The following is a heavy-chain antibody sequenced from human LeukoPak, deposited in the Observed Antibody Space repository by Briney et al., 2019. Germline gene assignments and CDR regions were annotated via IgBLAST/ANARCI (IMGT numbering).Heavy chain of an antibody. Sequence: PSETLSLTCTVSGGSISSYYWSWIRQPAGKGLEWIGRIYTSGSTNYSPSLKSRVTMSVDTSKNQFSLKLSSVTAADTAVYYCARDRRGYSSGWYLDYYYYYMDVWGKGTTVTVSS. D-gene: IGHD6-19*01. V-gene: IGHV4-4*07. CDR2: IYTSGST. CDR1: GGSISSYY. CDR3: ARDRRGYSSGWYLDYYYYYMDV. J-gene: IGHJ6*03.